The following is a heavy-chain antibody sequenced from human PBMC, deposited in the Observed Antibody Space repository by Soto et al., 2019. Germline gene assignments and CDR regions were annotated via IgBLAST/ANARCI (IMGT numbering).Heavy chain of an antibody. Sequence: EASVKVSCKASGYTFTSYGISWVRQAPGQGLEWMGWISAYNGNTNYAQKLQGRVTMTTDTSTSTAYMELRSLRSDDTAVYYCAREEGVRVVAATPQSYAFDIWGQGTMVTVSS. CDR3: AREEGVRVVAATPQSYAFDI. J-gene: IGHJ3*02. D-gene: IGHD2-15*01. CDR1: GYTFTSYG. CDR2: ISAYNGNT. V-gene: IGHV1-18*01.